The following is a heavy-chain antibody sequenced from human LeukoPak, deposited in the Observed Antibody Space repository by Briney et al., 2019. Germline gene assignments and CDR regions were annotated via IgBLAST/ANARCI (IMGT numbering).Heavy chain of an antibody. CDR2: INPNSGGT. Sequence: ASVKVSCKASGYTFTGYYMHWVRQAPGQGLEWMGWINPNSGGTNYAQKFQGRVTMTRDTSISTAYMELSRLRSDDTAVYYCAGEVLYGSGSFYYMDVWGKGTTVTVSS. CDR1: GYTFTGYY. D-gene: IGHD3-10*01. V-gene: IGHV1-2*02. CDR3: AGEVLYGSGSFYYMDV. J-gene: IGHJ6*03.